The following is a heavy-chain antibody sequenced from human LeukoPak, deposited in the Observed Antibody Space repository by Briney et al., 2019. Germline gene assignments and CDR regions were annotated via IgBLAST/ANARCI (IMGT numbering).Heavy chain of an antibody. CDR1: GGSFSGYY. Sequence: SETLSLTCAVYGGSFSGYYWSWIRQPPGKGLGWIGEINHSGSTNYNPSLKSRVTISVDTSKNQFSLKLSSVTAADTAVYYCARGLDGGNFPYYYYYYMDVWGKGTTVTVSS. J-gene: IGHJ6*03. D-gene: IGHD4-23*01. V-gene: IGHV4-34*01. CDR3: ARGLDGGNFPYYYYYYMDV. CDR2: INHSGST.